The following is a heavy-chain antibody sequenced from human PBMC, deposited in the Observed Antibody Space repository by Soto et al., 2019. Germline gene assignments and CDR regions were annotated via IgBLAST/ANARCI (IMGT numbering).Heavy chain of an antibody. CDR3: ARGRDVYNNAPLYYYYGMDV. V-gene: IGHV1-69*13. CDR2: IIPIFGTA. J-gene: IGHJ6*02. D-gene: IGHD1-1*01. Sequence: SVKVSCKASGGTFSSYAISWVRQAPGQGLEWMGGIIPIFGTANYAQKFQGRVTITADESTSTAYLELSSLRSEDTAVYYCARGRDVYNNAPLYYYYGMDVWGQGTTVTVSS. CDR1: GGTFSSYA.